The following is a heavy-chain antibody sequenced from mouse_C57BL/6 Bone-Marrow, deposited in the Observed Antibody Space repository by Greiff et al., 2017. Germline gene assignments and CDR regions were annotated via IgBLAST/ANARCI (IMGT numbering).Heavy chain of an antibody. CDR3: ARLEFDGSSGDWYFDV. J-gene: IGHJ1*03. Sequence: QVQLQQSGPELVKPGASVKLSCKASGYTFTSSDLNWVKQSPGPGLEWIGWIYPRDVSTKYNEKFKGKATLTVDTSSSTAYMALHSLTSEDSAVYFCARLEFDGSSGDWYFDVWGTGTTVTVSS. D-gene: IGHD1-1*01. V-gene: IGHV1-85*01. CDR2: IYPRDVST. CDR1: GYTFTSSD.